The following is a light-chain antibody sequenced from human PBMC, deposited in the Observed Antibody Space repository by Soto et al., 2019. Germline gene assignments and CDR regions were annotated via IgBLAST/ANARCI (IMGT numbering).Light chain of an antibody. CDR3: QQYNSSPLT. CDR2: KAS. CDR1: QSIGAS. J-gene: IGKJ4*01. V-gene: IGKV1-5*03. Sequence: DIQMTQSPSTLYASVGDRVTITCRASQSIGASLAWFQQKPGKAPNLLIYKASSLESGVPSRFSGSGSGTEFTLTISTLQPDDFATYYCQQYNSSPLTFRGGTKVEI.